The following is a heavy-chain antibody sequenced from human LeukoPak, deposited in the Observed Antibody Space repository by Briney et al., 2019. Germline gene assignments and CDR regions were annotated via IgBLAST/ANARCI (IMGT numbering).Heavy chain of an antibody. CDR3: TTDLMTGFSSGWYFAY. J-gene: IGHJ4*02. CDR1: GFTFSSYE. V-gene: IGHV3-48*03. Sequence: PGGSLRLSCAASGFTFSSYEMNWVRQAPGKGLEWVSYISRSGSPIYYADSVKGRFTISRDNAKNSLYLQMNSLRAEDTAEYYCTTDLMTGFSSGWYFAYWGQGTLVTVSS. D-gene: IGHD6-19*01. CDR2: ISRSGSPI.